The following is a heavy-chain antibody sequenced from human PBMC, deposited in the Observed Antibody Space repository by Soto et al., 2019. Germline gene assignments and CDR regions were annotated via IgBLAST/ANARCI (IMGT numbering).Heavy chain of an antibody. CDR2: IYHSGST. D-gene: IGHD1-7*01. Sequence: PXGTLCLTCAVSGYSISSGYYWCCIRQPPGKGLEWIGSIYHSGSTYYNPSLKSRVTISVDTSKNQFSLKLSSVTAADTAVYYCARDSEGRTTLNWFDPWGQGTLVTVSS. J-gene: IGHJ5*02. CDR3: ARDSEGRTTLNWFDP. CDR1: GYSISSGYY. V-gene: IGHV4-38-2*02.